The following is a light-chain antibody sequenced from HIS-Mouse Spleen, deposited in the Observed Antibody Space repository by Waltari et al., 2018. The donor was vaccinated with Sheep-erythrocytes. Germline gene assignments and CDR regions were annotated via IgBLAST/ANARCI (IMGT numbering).Light chain of an antibody. Sequence: QSALTQPASVSGSPGQSITISCTGTSSDVGSYNLVSWYQQHPGKAPKLMIYEGSKRASGVPDRFSGSKSGNTASLTISGLQAEDEADYYCCSYAGSYNHVFATGTKVTVL. J-gene: IGLJ1*01. CDR2: EGS. CDR3: CSYAGSYNHV. V-gene: IGLV2-14*02. CDR1: SSDVGSYNL.